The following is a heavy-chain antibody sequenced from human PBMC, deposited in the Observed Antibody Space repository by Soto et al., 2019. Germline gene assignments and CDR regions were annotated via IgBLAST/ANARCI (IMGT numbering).Heavy chain of an antibody. J-gene: IGHJ6*02. V-gene: IGHV3-30-3*01. CDR2: ISYDGSNK. D-gene: IGHD4-17*01. Sequence: QVQLVESGGGVVQPGRSLRLSCAASGFTFSSYAMHWVRQAPGKGLEWVAGISYDGSNKYYADSVKGRFTISRDNSKNTLYLQMNSLRAEDTAVYYCARGVATLTTQFYYYYYGMDVWGQGTTVTVSS. CDR3: ARGVATLTTQFYYYYYGMDV. CDR1: GFTFSSYA.